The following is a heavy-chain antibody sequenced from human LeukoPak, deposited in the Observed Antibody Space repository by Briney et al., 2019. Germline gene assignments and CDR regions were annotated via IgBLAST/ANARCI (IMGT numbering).Heavy chain of an antibody. CDR2: IRSKAYGGTT. CDR3: TRSFPAYNWNDVTIDY. V-gene: IGHV3-49*04. D-gene: IGHD1-20*01. CDR1: GFTFGDYA. Sequence: GGSLRLSCTASGFTFGDYAMSWVRQAPGKGLEWVGFIRSKAYGGTTEYAASVKGRFTISRDDSKSIAYLQMNSLKTEDTAVYYCTRSFPAYNWNDVTIDYWGQGTLVTVSS. J-gene: IGHJ4*02.